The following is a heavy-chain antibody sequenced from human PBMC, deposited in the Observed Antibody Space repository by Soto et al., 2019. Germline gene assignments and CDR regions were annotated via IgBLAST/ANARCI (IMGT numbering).Heavy chain of an antibody. CDR2: ISNNGAHT. CDR3: ARGGVVTAIFLRLYGMDV. CDR1: GFTFSNYE. V-gene: IGHV3-64*01. J-gene: IGHJ6*02. D-gene: IGHD2-21*02. Sequence: GGSLRLSCAASGFTFSNYEMHWVRQAPGKGLEYVSGISNNGAHTDYAKSVKGRFTISRDNSENTLYLQMGSLTAAGTAVYYCARGGVVTAIFLRLYGMDVWGQGTTVTVSS.